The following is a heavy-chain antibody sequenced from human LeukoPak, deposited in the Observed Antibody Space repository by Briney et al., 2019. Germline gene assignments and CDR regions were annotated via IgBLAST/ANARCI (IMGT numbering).Heavy chain of an antibody. CDR1: GFTVSSNY. CDR3: ARAGPYDAFDI. V-gene: IGHV3-53*04. CDR2: IYSGGST. J-gene: IGHJ3*02. D-gene: IGHD1-14*01. Sequence: GGSLRLSCAASGFTVSSNYMSWVRQAPGKGLEWVLVIYSGGSTYYADSVKGRFTISRHISKNTLYLQMNSLRAEDTAVYYCARAGPYDAFDIWGQGTMVTVSS.